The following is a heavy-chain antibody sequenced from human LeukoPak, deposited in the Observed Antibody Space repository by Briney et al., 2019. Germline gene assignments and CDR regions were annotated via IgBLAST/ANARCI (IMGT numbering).Heavy chain of an antibody. CDR3: VRDRNSNLRLGF. D-gene: IGHD5-12*01. J-gene: IGHJ4*02. V-gene: IGHV4-4*02. CDR1: GGSISSSNW. Sequence: SGTLSLTCAVSGGSISSSNWWSWVRQPPGKGLEWIGEIFHTGDANYNPSLKSRVTMSVDKSKNQFSLRLSSVTAADTAMYFCVRDRNSNLRLGFWGQGALVTVSS. CDR2: IFHTGDA.